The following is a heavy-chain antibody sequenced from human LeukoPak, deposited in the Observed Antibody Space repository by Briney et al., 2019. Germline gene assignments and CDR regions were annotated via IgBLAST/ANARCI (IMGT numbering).Heavy chain of an antibody. CDR2: ISGNNDNP. D-gene: IGHD4-23*01. Sequence: ASVKVSCKASGYTFSKFGIARVRQAPGQGLEWMGWISGNNDNPQSAQDLQGRVTVTTDRSTSTAYMELRSLRHDDTAVYYCARGDGGNPWDAFDIWGQGTMVTVSS. CDR3: ARGDGGNPWDAFDI. V-gene: IGHV1-18*01. CDR1: GYTFSKFG. J-gene: IGHJ3*02.